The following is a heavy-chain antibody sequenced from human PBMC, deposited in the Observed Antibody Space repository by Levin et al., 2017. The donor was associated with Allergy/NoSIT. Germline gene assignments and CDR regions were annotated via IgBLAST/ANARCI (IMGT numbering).Heavy chain of an antibody. V-gene: IGHV4-31*03. Sequence: SETLSLTCTVSGGSISGSGYYWNWIRQHPGKGLEWIGYIYYSGNTYYNPSLKSRVTISVDTSKNQFSLKMNSVTAADTAVYYCARVLSAAGTASDGVFGYWGQGTLVTVSS. D-gene: IGHD6-13*01. CDR3: ARVLSAAGTASDGVFGY. CDR1: GGSISGSGYY. CDR2: IYYSGNT. J-gene: IGHJ4*02.